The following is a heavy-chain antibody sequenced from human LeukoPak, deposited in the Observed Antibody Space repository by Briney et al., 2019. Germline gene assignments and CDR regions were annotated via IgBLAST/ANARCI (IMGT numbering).Heavy chain of an antibody. CDR3: AKDWKSGPQRGYFDY. D-gene: IGHD1-1*01. J-gene: IGHJ4*02. Sequence: PGGSLRLSCAASGFTFSSYAMSWVRQAPGKGLEWVSLISWDGGSTYYADSVKGRFTISRDNSKNSLYLQMNSLRTEDTALYYCAKDWKSGPQRGYFDYWGQGTLVTVSS. CDR2: ISWDGGST. V-gene: IGHV3-43*02. CDR1: GFTFSSYA.